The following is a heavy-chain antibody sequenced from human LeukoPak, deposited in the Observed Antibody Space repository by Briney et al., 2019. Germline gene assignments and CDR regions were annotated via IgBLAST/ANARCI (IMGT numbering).Heavy chain of an antibody. V-gene: IGHV3-66*04. Sequence: GSLRLSCAASGFTVSSNYMSWVRQAPGKGLEWVSVIYSGGSTYYADSVKGRFTISRDNSKNTLYLQMNSLRAEDTAVYYCARHTRDDAFDIWGQGTMVTVSS. CDR2: IYSGGST. J-gene: IGHJ3*02. CDR1: GFTVSSNY. CDR3: ARHTRDDAFDI. D-gene: IGHD2-2*01.